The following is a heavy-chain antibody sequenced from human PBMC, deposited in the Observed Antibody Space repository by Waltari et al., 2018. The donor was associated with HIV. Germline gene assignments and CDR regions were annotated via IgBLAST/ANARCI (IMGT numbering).Heavy chain of an antibody. Sequence: EVQLVESGGGLVKPGGSLRRSWAASGLTFRSYSMNWVSQAPGKGLEWVSAISSSSSYIYYADSVKGRFTISRDNAKNSLYLQMNSLRAEDTAVYYCATLVSSGWYYFDYWGQGTLVTVSS. CDR2: ISSSSSYI. CDR1: GLTFRSYS. CDR3: ATLVSSGWYYFDY. V-gene: IGHV3-21*01. J-gene: IGHJ4*02. D-gene: IGHD6-19*01.